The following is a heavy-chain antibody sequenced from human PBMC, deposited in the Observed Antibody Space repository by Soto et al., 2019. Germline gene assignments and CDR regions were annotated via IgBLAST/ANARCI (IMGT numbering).Heavy chain of an antibody. V-gene: IGHV3-30-3*01. CDR1: GFSFRTYA. D-gene: IGHD3-16*01. CDR3: ATEGDWKCDP. CDR2: ISYDGTNK. J-gene: IGHJ5*02. Sequence: QVQLVESGGGVVQPGRSLRLSCAASGFSFRTYAMHWVRQAPGKGLEWVAAISYDGTNKYYADFVKGRFTISRDNSKKTLFLQMNSLRPEDTGVYYCATEGDWKCDPWGQGTLVTVSS.